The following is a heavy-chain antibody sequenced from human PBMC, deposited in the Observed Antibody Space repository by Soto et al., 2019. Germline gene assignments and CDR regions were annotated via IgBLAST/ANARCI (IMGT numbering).Heavy chain of an antibody. J-gene: IGHJ4*02. Sequence: SDTLSLTCSVSGGSINSYCWRWLRQPAGTGLAWIGSVYSSGTTDYNPSLNSRATMSVETYKNQFSLTRSSVNAADTAVYYCARDIGSFAYGEGYWGQG. CDR3: ARDIGSFAYGEGY. V-gene: IGHV4-4*07. D-gene: IGHD3-10*01. CDR2: VYSSGTT. CDR1: GGSINSYC.